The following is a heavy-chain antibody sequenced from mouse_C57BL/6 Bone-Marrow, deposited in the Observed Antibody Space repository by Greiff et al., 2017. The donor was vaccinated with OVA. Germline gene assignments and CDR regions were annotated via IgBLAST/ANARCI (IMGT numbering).Heavy chain of an antibody. CDR1: EYEFPSHD. D-gene: IGHD2-5*01. Sequence: EVKVVESGGGLVQPGESLKLSCESNEYEFPSHDMSWVRKTPEKRLELVAAINSDGGSTYYPDTMERRFIISRDNTKKTLYLQMSSLRSEDTALYYCARRGDSNYVRWYFDYWGQGTTLTVSS. CDR2: INSDGGST. V-gene: IGHV5-2*03. CDR3: ARRGDSNYVRWYFDY. J-gene: IGHJ2*01.